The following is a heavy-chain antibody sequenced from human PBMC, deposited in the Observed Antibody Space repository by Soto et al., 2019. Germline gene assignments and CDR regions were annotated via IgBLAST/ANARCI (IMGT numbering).Heavy chain of an antibody. D-gene: IGHD6-19*01. Sequence: QVKLVESGGGVVQPGRSLRLSCAASGFTFSSYGRHWVRQAPGKGLEWVAVISPDGSNKAYADSVKGRFTISRDNSKNTLYLQMNGLRVEDTAVYYCANPRSSLQWPPFDPWGHGTLVTVSS. CDR1: GFTFSSYG. CDR3: ANPRSSLQWPPFDP. V-gene: IGHV3-30*18. CDR2: ISPDGSNK. J-gene: IGHJ5*02.